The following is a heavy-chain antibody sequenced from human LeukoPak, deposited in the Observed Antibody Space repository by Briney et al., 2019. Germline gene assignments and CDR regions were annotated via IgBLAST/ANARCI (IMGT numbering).Heavy chain of an antibody. CDR3: VGGASSGYSDFDY. D-gene: IGHD3-22*01. CDR1: GFTFSSYW. Sequence: GGSLRLSCAASGFTFSSYWMSWVRQAPGKGLEWVANIKQDGSEKYYVDSVKGRFTISRDNAKNSLYLQMNSLRAEDTAVYYCVGGASSGYSDFDYWGQGTLVTVSS. J-gene: IGHJ4*02. V-gene: IGHV3-7*03. CDR2: IKQDGSEK.